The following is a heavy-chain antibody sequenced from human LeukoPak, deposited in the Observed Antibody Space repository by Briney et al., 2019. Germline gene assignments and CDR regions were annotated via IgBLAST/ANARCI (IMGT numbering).Heavy chain of an antibody. CDR3: AKDWGEYFDYVWGSFTSFDF. CDR2: ISGSGHRT. J-gene: IGHJ4*02. CDR1: GFTFSSYG. D-gene: IGHD3-16*01. V-gene: IGHV3-23*01. Sequence: GGSLRLSCAASGFTFSSYGVSWVRQAPGKGLEWVSGISGSGHRTYYADSVKGRFTISRDNSKNTLYLQMNSLRAEDTAVYYCAKDWGEYFDYVWGSFTSFDFWGQGTLVTASS.